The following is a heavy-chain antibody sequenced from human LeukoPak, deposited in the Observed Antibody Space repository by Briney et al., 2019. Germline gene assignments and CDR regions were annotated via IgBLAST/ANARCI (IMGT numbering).Heavy chain of an antibody. CDR3: AKGGGYEAQYYYYLDV. V-gene: IGHV3-30*02. Sequence: GGSLRLSCAASGCTFSSYGMYWVREAPGKGLEWVASIRYDGSNKYYADSVKGRFTVSRDNSKNTLYLQMKSLRAEDTAVYYCAKGGGYEAQYYYYLDVWGKGTTVTISS. CDR1: GCTFSSYG. J-gene: IGHJ6*03. CDR2: IRYDGSNK. D-gene: IGHD5-12*01.